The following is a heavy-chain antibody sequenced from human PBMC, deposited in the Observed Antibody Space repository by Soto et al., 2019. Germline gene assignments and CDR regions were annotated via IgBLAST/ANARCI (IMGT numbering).Heavy chain of an antibody. CDR1: GFTFSSYA. CDR2: ISYDGSNK. D-gene: IGHD1-26*01. CDR3: AREGGSYAWDYFDY. V-gene: IGHV3-30-3*01. J-gene: IGHJ4*02. Sequence: QVQLVESGGGVVQPGMSLRLSCAASGFTFSSYAMHWVRQAPGKGLEWVAVISYDGSNKYYADSVKGRFTISRDNSKNTLYLQMNSLGAEDTAVYYCAREGGSYAWDYFDYWGQGTLVTVSS.